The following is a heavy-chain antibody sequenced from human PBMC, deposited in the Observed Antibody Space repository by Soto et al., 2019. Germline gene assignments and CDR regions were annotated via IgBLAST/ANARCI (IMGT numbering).Heavy chain of an antibody. J-gene: IGHJ5*02. D-gene: IGHD2-8*01. Sequence: GGSLRLSCTASGFTFGDYAMSWFRQAPGKGLEWVGFIRSKAYGGTTEYAASVKGRFTISRDDSKSIAYLQMNSLKTEDTAVYYCTRGQDIVLMVYAALGNWFDPWGQGTLVTVSS. CDR1: GFTFGDYA. CDR3: TRGQDIVLMVYAALGNWFDP. CDR2: IRSKAYGGTT. V-gene: IGHV3-49*03.